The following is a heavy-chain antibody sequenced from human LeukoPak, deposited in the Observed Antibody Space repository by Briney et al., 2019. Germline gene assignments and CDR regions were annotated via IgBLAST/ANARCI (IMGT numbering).Heavy chain of an antibody. CDR1: GFSFSSFA. Sequence: GGSLRLSCAVSGFSFSSFALSWVRQAPGKGLEWVSSISRSTETTLYADSVKGRFTISRDNSKNTGFLQMNHLRAEDRAVYYCAKRAAVSGIVGPFDYWGQGTLVTVSS. CDR2: ISRSTETT. D-gene: IGHD6-19*01. J-gene: IGHJ4*02. CDR3: AKRAAVSGIVGPFDY. V-gene: IGHV3-23*01.